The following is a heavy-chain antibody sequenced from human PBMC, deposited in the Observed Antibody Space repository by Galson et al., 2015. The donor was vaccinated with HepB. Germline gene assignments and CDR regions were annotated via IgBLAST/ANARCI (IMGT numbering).Heavy chain of an antibody. V-gene: IGHV3-7*01. CDR2: IKEDGSEK. CDR1: GFTFSKYW. CDR3: ASNSYYDFWSGYDYYYMDV. J-gene: IGHJ6*03. D-gene: IGHD3-3*01. Sequence: SLRLSCAASGFTFSKYWMSWVRQAPGKGLQWVANIKEDGSEKYYVDSVKGRFTFSRDNAKNSLYLQMNSLRAEDTAVYYCASNSYYDFWSGYDYYYMDVWGKGTTVTVSS.